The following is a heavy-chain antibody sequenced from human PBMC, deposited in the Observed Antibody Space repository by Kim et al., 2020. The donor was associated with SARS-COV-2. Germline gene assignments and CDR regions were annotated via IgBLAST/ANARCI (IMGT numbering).Heavy chain of an antibody. CDR3: ARLAPAHYDILTGYLYYYGM. V-gene: IGHV4-59*08. CDR1: GGSISSYY. J-gene: IGHJ6*01. Sequence: SETLSLTCTVSGGSISSYYWSWIRQPPGKGLEWIGYIYGSTNYNPSLKSRVTISVDTSKNQFSLKLSSVTAADTAVYYCARLAPAHYDILTGYLYYYGM. CDR2: IYGST. D-gene: IGHD3-9*01.